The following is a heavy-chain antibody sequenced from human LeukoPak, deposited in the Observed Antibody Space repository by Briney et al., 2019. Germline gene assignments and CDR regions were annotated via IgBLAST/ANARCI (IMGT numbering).Heavy chain of an antibody. CDR2: IIPIFGTA. J-gene: IGHJ1*01. V-gene: IGHV1-69*06. Sequence: ASVKVSCNASGGTFSSYAISWVRQAPGQGLEWMGGIIPIFGTANYAQKCQGRVTITADKSKSKVYLELSSLRSEDTAVYYCARGIVVVVAATPEGYPEYFHHWGQGTLVTVSS. D-gene: IGHD2-15*01. CDR1: GGTFSSYA. CDR3: ARGIVVVVAATPEGYPEYFHH.